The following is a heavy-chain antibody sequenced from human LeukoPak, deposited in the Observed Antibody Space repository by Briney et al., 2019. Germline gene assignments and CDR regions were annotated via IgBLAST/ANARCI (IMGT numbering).Heavy chain of an antibody. CDR2: IGGSGNTI. V-gene: IGHV3-48*03. D-gene: IGHD4-23*01. CDR3: AREGNYYFDY. Sequence: PGGSLRLSCAASGFTFSSYEMHWVRQAPGKGLEWVSYIGGSGNTIYYADSVKGRFTISRDNAKNSLILQMNSLRAEDTAVYYCAREGNYYFDYWGQGTLVTVSS. J-gene: IGHJ4*02. CDR1: GFTFSSYE.